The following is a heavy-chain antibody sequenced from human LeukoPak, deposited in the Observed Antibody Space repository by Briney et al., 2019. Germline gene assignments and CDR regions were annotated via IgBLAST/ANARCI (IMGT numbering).Heavy chain of an antibody. D-gene: IGHD2/OR15-2a*01. Sequence: GGSLRLSCAASGFTSSSYAMSWVRQALGKGLEWVSAISGSGGSTYYADSVKGRFTISRDNSKNTLYLQMNSLRAEDTAVYYCAKGIIGAFDIWGQGTMVTVSS. V-gene: IGHV3-23*01. J-gene: IGHJ3*02. CDR2: ISGSGGST. CDR3: AKGIIGAFDI. CDR1: GFTSSSYA.